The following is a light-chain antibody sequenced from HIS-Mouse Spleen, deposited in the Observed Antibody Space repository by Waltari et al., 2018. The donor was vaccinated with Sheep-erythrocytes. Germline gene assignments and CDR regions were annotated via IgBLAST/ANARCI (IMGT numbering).Light chain of an antibody. V-gene: IGLV2-23*01. J-gene: IGLJ3*02. CDR2: EGS. Sequence: QYALTQPASVSGPPGQSLTIPCTGTSRDVGRYNLVSWYQQHPGKAPKLMIYEGSKRTSGVSNRFSGSKSGNTASLTISGLQAEDEADYYCCSYAGSSTPWVFGGGTKLTVL. CDR1: SRDVGRYNL. CDR3: CSYAGSSTPWV.